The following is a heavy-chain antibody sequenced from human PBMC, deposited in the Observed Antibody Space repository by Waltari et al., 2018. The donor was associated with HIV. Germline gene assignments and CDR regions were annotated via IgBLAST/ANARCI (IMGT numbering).Heavy chain of an antibody. CDR1: GFTFGDYT. V-gene: IGHV3-49*03. Sequence: EVHLVESGGGLVQPGRSLRLSCQASGFTFGDYTMSWFRQALGKGLEWVGFIRSKAYGGTTEYAASVKGRFTISRDDSKSIAYLQMSSLKTEDTAVYYCTRVNYDFWSGQPPMDVWGQGTTVTVSS. D-gene: IGHD3-3*01. CDR2: IRSKAYGGTT. CDR3: TRVNYDFWSGQPPMDV. J-gene: IGHJ6*02.